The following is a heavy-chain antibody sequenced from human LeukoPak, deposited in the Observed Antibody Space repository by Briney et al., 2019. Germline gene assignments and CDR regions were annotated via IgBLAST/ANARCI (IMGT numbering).Heavy chain of an antibody. J-gene: IGHJ6*02. CDR1: GYTFTSYA. CDR2: INAGNGNT. CDR3: ARGSDSSGWYYNYYYGMDV. D-gene: IGHD6-19*01. V-gene: IGHV1-3*01. Sequence: ASVKVSCKASGYTFTSYAMHWVRQAPGQGLEWMGWINAGNGNTKYSQKFQGRVTITRDTSASTAYMELSSLRSGDTAVYYCARGSDSSGWYYNYYYGMDVWGQGTTVTVSS.